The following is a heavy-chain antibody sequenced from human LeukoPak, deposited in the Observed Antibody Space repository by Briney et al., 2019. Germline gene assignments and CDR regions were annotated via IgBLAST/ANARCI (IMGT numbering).Heavy chain of an antibody. V-gene: IGHV1-2*02. CDR3: ARDDFDYGDGDY. CDR1: GYTFTGYY. CDR2: INPNSGGT. D-gene: IGHD4-17*01. Sequence: ASVKVSCKASGYTFTGYYMHWVRQAPGQGLEWMGWINPNSGGTNYAQRFQGRVTMTRDTSISTAYMELSRLRSDDTAVYYCARDDFDYGDGDYWGQGTLVTISS. J-gene: IGHJ4*02.